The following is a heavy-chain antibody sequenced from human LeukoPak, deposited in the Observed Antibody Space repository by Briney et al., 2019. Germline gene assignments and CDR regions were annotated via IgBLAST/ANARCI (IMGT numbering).Heavy chain of an antibody. D-gene: IGHD7-27*01. J-gene: IGHJ5*02. CDR1: GGSISSYY. V-gene: IGHV4-4*07. Sequence: SETLSLTCTVSGGSISSYYRSWIRQPAGQGLEWIGRIYTSGNTNYNPSLKSRVTISVDTSKKQFSLKLNSVTAADTAVYYCARGTLGIDWFDPWGQGTLVTVSS. CDR3: ARGTLGIDWFDP. CDR2: IYTSGNT.